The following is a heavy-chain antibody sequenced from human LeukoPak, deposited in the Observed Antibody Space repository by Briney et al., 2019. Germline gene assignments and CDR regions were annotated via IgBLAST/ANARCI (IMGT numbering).Heavy chain of an antibody. CDR1: GFTFSDNY. CDR3: ARDPRTVRI. Sequence: GGSLRLSCAASGFTFSDNYMTWVRHAPGKGLEWLSYISGNGGVIQYADSLKDRFTISRDNAKNLLYLQMDSLRVEDTAIYYCARDPRTVRIWGQGTLVAVSS. D-gene: IGHD1-1*01. CDR2: ISGNGGVI. V-gene: IGHV3-11*04. J-gene: IGHJ4*02.